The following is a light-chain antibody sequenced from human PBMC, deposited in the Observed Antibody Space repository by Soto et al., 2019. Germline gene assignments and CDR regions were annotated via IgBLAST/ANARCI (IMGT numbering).Light chain of an antibody. CDR3: QQYYSYPPT. Sequence: AIRMTQSRSSLSASKRDRVTITCPASQGISSYLAWYQQKPGKAPKLLIYAASTLQSGVPSRFSGSGYGTDFNLTISCLQPEDFATYYCQQYYSYPPTFGGGTKVDIK. CDR2: AAS. CDR1: QGISSY. J-gene: IGKJ4*01. V-gene: IGKV1-8*01.